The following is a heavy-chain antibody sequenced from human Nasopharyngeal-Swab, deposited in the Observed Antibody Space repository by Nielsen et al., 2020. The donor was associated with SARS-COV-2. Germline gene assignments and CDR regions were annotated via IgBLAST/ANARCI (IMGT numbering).Heavy chain of an antibody. V-gene: IGHV4-59*01. CDR1: GGSISSYY. CDR3: ARLVPYYYYYMDV. J-gene: IGHJ6*03. Sequence: SETLSLTCTVSGGSISSYYWSWIRQPPGKGLEWIGYIYYSGSTNYNPSLKSRVTISVDTSKNQFSLKLSSATAADTAVYYCARLVPYYYYYMDVWGKGTTVTVSS. D-gene: IGHD3-10*01. CDR2: IYYSGST.